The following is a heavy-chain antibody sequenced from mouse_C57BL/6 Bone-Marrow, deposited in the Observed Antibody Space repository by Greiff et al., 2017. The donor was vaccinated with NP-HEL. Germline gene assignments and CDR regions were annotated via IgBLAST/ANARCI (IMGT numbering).Heavy chain of an antibody. CDR1: GYSITSGYD. V-gene: IGHV3-1*01. D-gene: IGHD2-1*01. J-gene: IGHJ2*01. CDR2: ISYSGST. CDR3: ARGYYGNYRLDY. Sequence: EVKVVESGPGMVKPSQSLSLTCTVTGYSITSGYDWHWIRHFPGNKLEWMGYISYSGSTNYNPSLKSRISITHDTSKNHFFLKLNSVTTEDTATYYCARGYYGNYRLDYWGQGTTLTVSS.